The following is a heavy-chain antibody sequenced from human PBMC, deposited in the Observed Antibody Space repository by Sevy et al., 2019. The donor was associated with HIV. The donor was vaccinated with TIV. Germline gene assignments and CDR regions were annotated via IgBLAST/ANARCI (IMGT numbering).Heavy chain of an antibody. CDR3: ASDRRGYSSGSYYWYFDL. CDR1: GFTFSDYY. J-gene: IGHJ2*01. Sequence: GGSLRLSCAASGFTFSDYYMSWLRQAPGKGLEWVTYISSDGNNMFYADSVKGRFTISRDNAENSLFLQMNSLRADDTAVYYCASDRRGYSSGSYYWYFDLWGRGTLVTVSS. D-gene: IGHD3-22*01. V-gene: IGHV3-11*01. CDR2: ISSDGNNM.